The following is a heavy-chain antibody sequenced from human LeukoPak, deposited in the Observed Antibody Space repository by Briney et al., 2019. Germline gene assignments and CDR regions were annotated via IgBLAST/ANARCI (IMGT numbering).Heavy chain of an antibody. J-gene: IGHJ5*01. CDR3: ARSLGGSSRRDNWFDS. Sequence: NPSETLSLTCTVSGGSISSYDWTWLRQPPGKGLEWIGYIDYSGSANYNPSLKRRVTISVDTSKNQFSLKLNSVTAGDTAVYYCARSLGGSSRRDNWFDSWGQGTLVTVSS. CDR2: IDYSGSA. D-gene: IGHD3-16*01. V-gene: IGHV4-59*01. CDR1: GGSISSYD.